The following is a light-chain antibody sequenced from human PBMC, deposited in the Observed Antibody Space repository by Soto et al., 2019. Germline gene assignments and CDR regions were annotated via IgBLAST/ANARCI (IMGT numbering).Light chain of an antibody. V-gene: IGKV3D-15*01. CDR3: QYYGGYYGSSPRYT. Sequence: EIVMTQSPATLSVSPGERATLSCRANQSVRSNLAWYQQKPGQAPRLLMYGAFIRATGIPDRISGSGSGTDFTVTISRLEPEDFAVYYCQYYGGYYGSSPRYTFGQGTKLDIK. CDR2: GAF. J-gene: IGKJ2*01. CDR1: QSVRSN.